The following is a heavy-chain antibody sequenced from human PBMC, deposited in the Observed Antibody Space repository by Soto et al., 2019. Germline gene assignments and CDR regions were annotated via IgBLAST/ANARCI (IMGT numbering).Heavy chain of an antibody. CDR2: ISYDGSNK. D-gene: IGHD3-22*01. V-gene: IGHV3-30*18. CDR1: GFTFSSYG. Sequence: GGSLRLSCAASGFTFSSYGMHWVRQAPGKGLEWVAVISYDGSNKYYADSVKGRFTISRDNSKNTLYLQMNSLRAEDTAVYYCAKDYYDSSGCFDYWGQGTLVTVSS. CDR3: AKDYYDSSGCFDY. J-gene: IGHJ4*02.